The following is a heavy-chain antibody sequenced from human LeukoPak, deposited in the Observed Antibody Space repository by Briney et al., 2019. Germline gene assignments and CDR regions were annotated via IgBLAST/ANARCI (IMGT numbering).Heavy chain of an antibody. CDR1: GFTFSTYA. Sequence: GGSLRLSCSASGFTFSTYAMHWARQAPGKGLEYVSAISSNGGATYYADSVKGRFTISRDNSKNTLYLQMSSLRAEDTAVYYCVKVALAYCGGDCYSDYWGQGTLVTVSS. CDR3: VKVALAYCGGDCYSDY. V-gene: IGHV3-64D*09. CDR2: ISSNGGAT. D-gene: IGHD2-21*02. J-gene: IGHJ4*02.